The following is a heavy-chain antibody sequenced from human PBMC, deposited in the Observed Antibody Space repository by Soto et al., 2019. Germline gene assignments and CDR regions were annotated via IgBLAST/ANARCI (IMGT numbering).Heavy chain of an antibody. V-gene: IGHV3-48*02. CDR1: GFNFNSYS. CDR2: ISSGSGTK. CDR3: ARDPYSGSSPLDY. Sequence: TGGSLRLSCAASGFNFNSYSMNWVRQAPGKGLEWVSYISSGSGTKYYADSVKGRFTISRDNAQRSLYLQMNSLTDEDTAVYYCARDPYSGSSPLDYWGQGTLVTVSS. D-gene: IGHD1-26*01. J-gene: IGHJ4*02.